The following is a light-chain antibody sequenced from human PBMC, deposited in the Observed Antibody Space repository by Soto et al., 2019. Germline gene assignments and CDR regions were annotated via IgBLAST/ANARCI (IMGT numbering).Light chain of an antibody. V-gene: IGLV2-14*03. Sequence: QSAPTQPASVSGSPGQSITISCAGTSADVGAFDYVSWYQHHPGKVPKLMIYDVSDRPSGVSARFSGSKSANMASLTISGLQPDDAADYYCAAYTTSSTLVFGGGTKVTVL. J-gene: IGLJ3*02. CDR1: SADVGAFDY. CDR2: DVS. CDR3: AAYTTSSTLV.